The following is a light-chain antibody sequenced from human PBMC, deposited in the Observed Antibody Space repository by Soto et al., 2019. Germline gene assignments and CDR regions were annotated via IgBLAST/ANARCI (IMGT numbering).Light chain of an antibody. CDR1: SSNIGGNS. CDR3: ASQENSLSAYV. Sequence: QSVLTHPPSVSAAPGQKVTISCSGSSSNIGGNSVSWYQQLPGTAPKLLIYDDNKRPSGVPDRFSGSKSCTSATLGIAGSQIGDAADYHCASQENSLSAYVFGTGTRSP. CDR2: DDN. J-gene: IGLJ1*01. V-gene: IGLV1-51*01.